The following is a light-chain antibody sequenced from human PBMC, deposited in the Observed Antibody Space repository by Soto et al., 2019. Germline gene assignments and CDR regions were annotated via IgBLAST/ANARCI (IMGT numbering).Light chain of an antibody. V-gene: IGLV2-8*01. Sequence: QSVLTQPPSASGSPGQSVAISCTGNSSDVGGNNYVSWYQQHPGKAPKLMVYEVTKRPSGVPDRFSGSKSGNTASLTVSGLQAEDEADYYCSSYAGSNNVIFGGGTKLTVL. CDR3: SSYAGSNNVI. CDR1: SSDVGGNNY. J-gene: IGLJ2*01. CDR2: EVT.